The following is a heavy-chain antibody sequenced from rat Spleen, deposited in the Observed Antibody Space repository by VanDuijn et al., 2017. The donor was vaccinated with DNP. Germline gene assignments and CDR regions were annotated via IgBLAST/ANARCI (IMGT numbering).Heavy chain of an antibody. Sequence: QVQLKESGPGLVQPSQTLSLTCTVSGFSLTSYTVSWVRQPPGKGLEWIASMSSGGSTYYNSALKSRLIIRRDTSKSQVFLEMNSLQTEDTAMYFCVRWEGINGYWGQGTLVTVSS. V-gene: IGHV2-6*01. J-gene: IGHJ3*01. CDR3: VRWEGINGY. CDR2: MSSGGST. CDR1: GFSLTSYT. D-gene: IGHD1-11*01.